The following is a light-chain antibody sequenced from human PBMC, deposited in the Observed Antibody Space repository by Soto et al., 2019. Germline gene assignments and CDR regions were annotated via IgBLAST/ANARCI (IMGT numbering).Light chain of an antibody. J-gene: IGKJ1*01. CDR2: AAS. Sequence: DIQMTQSPSSLSASVGDRVTITCRASQSISSYLTWYQQKPGKAPKLLIYAASSSQSGVPSRFSGRGSGTDFTLSISSLQPEDFSTYYCQQSYSTPWTFGQWTKVEI. V-gene: IGKV1-39*01. CDR3: QQSYSTPWT. CDR1: QSISSY.